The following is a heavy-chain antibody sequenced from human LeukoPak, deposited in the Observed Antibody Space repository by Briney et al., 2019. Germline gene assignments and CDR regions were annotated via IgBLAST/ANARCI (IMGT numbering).Heavy chain of an antibody. Sequence: SETLSLTCTVSGGSISSDDSYWSWIRQPPGKGLEWIGYIHYSGSTYYNPSLKSRVTISVDTSKNQFSLKLSSVTAADTAVYYCARPKRWTYYYDSSGSPDAFDIWGQGTMVTVSS. D-gene: IGHD3-22*01. CDR1: GGSISSDDSY. CDR2: IHYSGST. J-gene: IGHJ3*02. V-gene: IGHV4-30-4*01. CDR3: ARPKRWTYYYDSSGSPDAFDI.